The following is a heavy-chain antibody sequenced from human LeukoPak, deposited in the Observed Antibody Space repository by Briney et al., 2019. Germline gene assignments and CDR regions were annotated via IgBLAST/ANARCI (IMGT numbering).Heavy chain of an antibody. J-gene: IGHJ6*04. Sequence: GTSLRLSCAASGFTFSSYGRHWVRQAPGRGLEWVADISYDGGNKYYADFEKGRSTISRETTKQMLYMQITSLTAEDTAVHFCVRVAGNYKDLYYYYGLDLWGKGPTVTVSS. D-gene: IGHD3-9*01. CDR1: GFTFSSYG. V-gene: IGHV3-30*03. CDR3: VRVAGNYKDLYYYYGLDL. CDR2: ISYDGGNK.